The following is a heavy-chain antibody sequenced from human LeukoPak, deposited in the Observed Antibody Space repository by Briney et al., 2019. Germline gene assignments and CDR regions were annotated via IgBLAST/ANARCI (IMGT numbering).Heavy chain of an antibody. J-gene: IGHJ3*01. V-gene: IGHV1-69*13. CDR2: IIPKYSAS. CDR3: VRPDRIFGVPAAFDA. Sequence: ASVKVSCKASGGSFSDYPINWVRQAPGQGLEWLGGIIPKYSASNYAQAFQGRVTITADESTNTVYMEMSGLRPDDTAVYYCVRPDRIFGVPAAFDAWGQGTLVAVSS. CDR1: GGSFSDYP. D-gene: IGHD3-3*02.